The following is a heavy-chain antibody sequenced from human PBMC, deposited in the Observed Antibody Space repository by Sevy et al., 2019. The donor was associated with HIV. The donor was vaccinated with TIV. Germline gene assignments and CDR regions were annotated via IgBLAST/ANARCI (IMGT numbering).Heavy chain of an antibody. V-gene: IGHV1-2*02. CDR3: ARGRVIFDY. CDR1: GYTFTDYY. CDR2: INPNTGVK. Sequence: ASVKVSCKASGYTFTDYYLHWVQQAPGQGLEWMTYINPNTGVKNYAQKFRGRVTMTTDTSINTVYMELTRLTSDDTAVYFCARGRVIFDYWGQGTLVTVSS. J-gene: IGHJ4*02.